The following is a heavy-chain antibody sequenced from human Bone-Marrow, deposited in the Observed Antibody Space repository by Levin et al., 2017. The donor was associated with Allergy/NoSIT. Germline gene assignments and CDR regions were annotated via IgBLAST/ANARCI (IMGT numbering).Heavy chain of an antibody. CDR2: INSDGSNT. CDR3: VRGACSSTSCLDS. D-gene: IGHD2-2*01. CDR1: GFTFSGFW. V-gene: IGHV3-74*01. J-gene: IGHJ4*02. Sequence: PGESLKISCTASGFTFSGFWMHWVRQVPGKGLVWVSHINSDGSNTNYADSVKGRFTISRDNAKNTLFLQMNSLRAEDTAVYYCVRGACSSTSCLDSWGQGTLVTVSS.